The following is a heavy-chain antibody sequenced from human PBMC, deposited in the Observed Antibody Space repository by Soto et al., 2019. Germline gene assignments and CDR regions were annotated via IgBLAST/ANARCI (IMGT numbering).Heavy chain of an antibody. D-gene: IGHD6-6*01. V-gene: IGHV4-39*01. CDR3: ASRRVVPSVQPFDN. CDR2: VFFRGST. J-gene: IGHJ4*02. CDR1: GGSISSSSYF. Sequence: QLQLQESGPGLVKPSETLSLTCTVSGGSISSSSYFWDWIRQPPGKGLEWLGSVFFRGSTYYNPSLKRRIIISVDTSKNQFSLKLSSVAAADTAVYHCASRRVVPSVQPFDNWGQGTLVSVSS.